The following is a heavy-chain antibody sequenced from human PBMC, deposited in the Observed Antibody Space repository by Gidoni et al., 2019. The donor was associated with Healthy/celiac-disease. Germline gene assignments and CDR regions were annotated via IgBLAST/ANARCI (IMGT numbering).Heavy chain of an antibody. CDR2: INHSGST. Sequence: QVQLQQWGAGLLKPSETLSLTCAVSGGSFSGYYWSWIRQPPGKGLEWSGEINHSGSTNYNPALKSRVTISGDTSKNQFSLKLSSVTAADTAVYYCARGPRNSGAFDIWGQGTMVTVSS. J-gene: IGHJ3*02. CDR3: ARGPRNSGAFDI. D-gene: IGHD1-7*01. V-gene: IGHV4-34*01. CDR1: GGSFSGYY.